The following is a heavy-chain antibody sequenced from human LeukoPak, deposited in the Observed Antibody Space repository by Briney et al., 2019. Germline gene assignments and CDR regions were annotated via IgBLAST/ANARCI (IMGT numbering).Heavy chain of an antibody. CDR1: GGSISSYY. Sequence: SETLSLTCTVSGGSISSYYWSRIRQPPGKGLEWIGYIYYSGSTNYNPSLKSRVTISVDTSKNQFSLKLSSVTAADTAVYYCARGLYSSSSGGYYFDYWGQGTLVTVSS. D-gene: IGHD6-6*01. CDR2: IYYSGST. CDR3: ARGLYSSSSGGYYFDY. J-gene: IGHJ4*02. V-gene: IGHV4-59*01.